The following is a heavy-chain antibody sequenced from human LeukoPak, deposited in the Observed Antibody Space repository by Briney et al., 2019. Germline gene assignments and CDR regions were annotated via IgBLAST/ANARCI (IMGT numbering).Heavy chain of an antibody. CDR2: IIPILGIA. V-gene: IGHV1-69*04. CDR1: GGTFSSYA. J-gene: IGHJ4*02. Sequence: ASVKVSCKASGGTFSSYAISWVRQAPGQGLEWMGRIIPILGIANYAQKFQGRVTMTRNTSISTAYMELSSLRSEDTAVYYCARGGGVDYWGQGTLVTVSS. D-gene: IGHD2-15*01. CDR3: ARGGGVDY.